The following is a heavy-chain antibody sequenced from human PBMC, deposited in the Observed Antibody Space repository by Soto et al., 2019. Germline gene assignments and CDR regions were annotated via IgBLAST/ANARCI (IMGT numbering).Heavy chain of an antibody. Sequence: EVHLVESGGGLVQPGGSLRLSCAASGFTFRDHHMDWVRQAPGTGLEWVGRARNKAHSYTTAYAASVKGRFTISRDDSKNSLSLQMNSLKTEDTAVYFCARLMVTSFDLWGQGTLVTVSS. V-gene: IGHV3-72*01. CDR1: GFTFRDHH. J-gene: IGHJ4*02. D-gene: IGHD2-8*01. CDR2: ARNKAHSYTT. CDR3: ARLMVTSFDL.